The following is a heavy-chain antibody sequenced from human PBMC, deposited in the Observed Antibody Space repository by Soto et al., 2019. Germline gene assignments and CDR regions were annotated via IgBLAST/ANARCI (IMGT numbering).Heavy chain of an antibody. CDR2: IKQDGSEK. D-gene: IGHD3-3*01. V-gene: IGHV3-7*01. Sequence: GGSLRLSCTASGFTFSSYWMSWVRQAPGKGLDWVANIKQDGSEKYYVDSVKGRFTISRDNAKNSLYLQMNSLRAEDTAVYYCARNTITIFGVVYYYYYMDVWGKGTTVTVSS. CDR3: ARNTITIFGVVYYYYYMDV. J-gene: IGHJ6*03. CDR1: GFTFSSYW.